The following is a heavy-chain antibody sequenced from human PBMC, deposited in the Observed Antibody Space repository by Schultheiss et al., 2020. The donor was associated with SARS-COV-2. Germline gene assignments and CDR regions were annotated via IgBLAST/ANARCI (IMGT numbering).Heavy chain of an antibody. CDR3: ARDQHSVRGVQGDY. CDR2: IYYSGST. D-gene: IGHD3-10*01. CDR1: GVSISSGSYY. V-gene: IGHV4-31*03. Sequence: SQTLSLTCTVSGVSISSGSYYWSWIRQPPGKGLEWIGYIYYSGSTYYNPSLKSRVTISVDTSKNQFSLKLSSVTSADTAVYYCARDQHSVRGVQGDYWGQGTLVTVSS. J-gene: IGHJ4*02.